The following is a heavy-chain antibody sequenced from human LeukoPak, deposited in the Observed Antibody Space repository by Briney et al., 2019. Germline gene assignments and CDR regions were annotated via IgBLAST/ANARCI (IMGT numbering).Heavy chain of an antibody. CDR2: INHSGST. Sequence: SETPSLTCAVYGGSFSGYYWSWIRQPPGKGLEWIGEINHSGSTNYNPSLKSRVTISVDTSKNQFSLKLSSVTAADTAVYYCARGSGSSNPIDYWGQGTLVTVSS. V-gene: IGHV4-34*01. D-gene: IGHD2-15*01. J-gene: IGHJ4*02. CDR3: ARGSGSSNPIDY. CDR1: GGSFSGYY.